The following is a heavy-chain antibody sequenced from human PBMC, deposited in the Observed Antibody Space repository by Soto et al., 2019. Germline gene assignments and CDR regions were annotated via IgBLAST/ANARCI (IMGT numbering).Heavy chain of an antibody. Sequence: SETLSLTFAVSGGSVSSGSYYWSWIRQPPGKGLEWIGYITDTGNTYYNPSLKSRATISIDTSKNQFSLKVTSVTAADTAVYFCAKGAGPPWFDPWGQGTLVTVSS. CDR1: GGSVSSGSYY. J-gene: IGHJ5*02. V-gene: IGHV4-61*01. CDR2: ITDTGNT. CDR3: AKGAGPPWFDP.